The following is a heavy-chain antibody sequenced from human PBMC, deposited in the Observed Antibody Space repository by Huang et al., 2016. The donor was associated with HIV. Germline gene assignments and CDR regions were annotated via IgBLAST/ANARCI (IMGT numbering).Heavy chain of an antibody. CDR3: AKESRWFSDFDH. CDR1: GFKLSGFG. V-gene: IGHV3-30*18. CDR2: ISYEGRSQ. J-gene: IGHJ4*02. Sequence: QVHLVESGGGVVQPGGSLRLSCAASGFKLSGFGMHWVRQAPGKGLGWVTVISYEGRSQFYTGSVKGRFTISRDNSDNTLSLQMKGLRPDDTAVYYCAKESRWFSDFDHWGQGVLVSVSS. D-gene: IGHD2-15*01.